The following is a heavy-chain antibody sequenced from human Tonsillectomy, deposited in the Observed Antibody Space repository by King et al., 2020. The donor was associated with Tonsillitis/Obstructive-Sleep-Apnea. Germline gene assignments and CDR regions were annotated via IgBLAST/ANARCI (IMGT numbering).Heavy chain of an antibody. Sequence: VQLVESGGGVVQPGRSLRLSCEASGFTFSSYGLHWVRQAPGKGLEWVAVISYDSSNKYYADSVNGRFTISRDNSKNTLYLQMNSLRADETAVYYCAQEQYYYDSSCSTDYMDVWGKGTTVTVSS. CDR3: AQEQYYYDSSCSTDYMDV. D-gene: IGHD3-22*01. J-gene: IGHJ6*03. V-gene: IGHV3-30*18. CDR2: ISYDSSNK. CDR1: GFTFSSYG.